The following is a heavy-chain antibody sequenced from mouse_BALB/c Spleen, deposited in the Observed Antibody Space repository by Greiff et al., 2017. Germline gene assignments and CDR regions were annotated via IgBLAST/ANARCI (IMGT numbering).Heavy chain of an antibody. CDR3: ASYRYDGGGYFDY. J-gene: IGHJ2*01. D-gene: IGHD2-14*01. CDR2: IYPGSGNT. CDR1: GYTFTDYY. V-gene: IGHV1-77*01. Sequence: VQLVESGAELARPGASVKLSCKASGYTFTDYYINWVKQRTGQGLEWIGEIYPGSGNTYYNEKFKGKATLTADKSSSTAYMQLSSLTSEDSAVYFCASYRYDGGGYFDYWGQGTTLTVSS.